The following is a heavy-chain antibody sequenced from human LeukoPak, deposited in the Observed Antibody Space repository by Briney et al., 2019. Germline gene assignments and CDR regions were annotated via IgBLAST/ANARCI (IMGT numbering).Heavy chain of an antibody. J-gene: IGHJ6*03. V-gene: IGHV3-21*01. CDR2: ISSSSRYI. D-gene: IGHD2-2*01. CDR1: GFTFSSYS. Sequence: GGSLRLSCAASGFTFSSYSMNWFRKAPGKGLDWVSSISSSSRYIYYADSVKGRFTISRDNAKNSLYLQMNSLRAEDTAVYYCARDSLYCSSTSCSYSGVYYMDVWGKGTTVTVSS. CDR3: ARDSLYCSSTSCSYSGVYYMDV.